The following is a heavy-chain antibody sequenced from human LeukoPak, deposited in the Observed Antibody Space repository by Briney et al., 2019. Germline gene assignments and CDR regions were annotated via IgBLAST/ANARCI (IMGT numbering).Heavy chain of an antibody. D-gene: IGHD2-15*01. CDR1: GGSISSSSYY. CDR3: ARDEELLPINWFDP. V-gene: IGHV4-39*07. J-gene: IGHJ5*02. CDR2: IYHSGST. Sequence: RTSETLSLTCTVSGGSISSSSYYWGWIRQPPGKGLEWIGSIYHSGSTYYNPSLKSRVTISVDTSKNQFSLKLSSVTAADTAVYYCARDEELLPINWFDPWGQGTLVTVSS.